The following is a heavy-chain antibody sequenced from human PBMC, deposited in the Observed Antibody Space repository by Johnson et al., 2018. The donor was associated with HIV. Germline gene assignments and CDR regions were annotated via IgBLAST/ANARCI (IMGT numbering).Heavy chain of an antibody. CDR1: GFTFDDYA. J-gene: IGHJ3*02. Sequence: VQLVESGGGVVQPGGSLRLSCAASGFTFDDYAMHWVRQAPGKGLEWVSGISWNSGSIGYADSVKGRFTISRDNAKNSLYLQMNSLRAEDTAVYYCARGDGYRRAFDIWGQGTMVTVSS. V-gene: IGHV3-9*01. CDR2: ISWNSGSI. CDR3: ARGDGYRRAFDI. D-gene: IGHD1-1*01.